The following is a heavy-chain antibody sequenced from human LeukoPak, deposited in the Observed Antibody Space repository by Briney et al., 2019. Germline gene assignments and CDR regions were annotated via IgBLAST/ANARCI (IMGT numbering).Heavy chain of an antibody. Sequence: GGSLRLSCAASGFTFSNYWMQWVRQVPGKGLVWVSHINSDGSDTTYADSVKGRFTISRDNAKNTLYLQMNSLRAEDTAVYYCVRDNYGVDYWGQGTLVTVSS. J-gene: IGHJ4*02. CDR2: INSDGSDT. CDR3: VRDNYGVDY. CDR1: GFTFSNYW. D-gene: IGHD4-11*01. V-gene: IGHV3-74*01.